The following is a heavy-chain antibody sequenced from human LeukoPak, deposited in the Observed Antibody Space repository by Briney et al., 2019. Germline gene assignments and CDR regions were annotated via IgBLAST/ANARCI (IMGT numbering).Heavy chain of an antibody. Sequence: ASVKVSCKASGYTFTGYYMHWVRQAPGQGLEWMGWINPNSGGTNYAQKFQGRVTVTRDTSISTAYMELSRLRSDDTAVYYCARGSEYYDSSGYLYYFDYWGQGTLVTVSS. CDR3: ARGSEYYDSSGYLYYFDY. CDR1: GYTFTGYY. V-gene: IGHV1-2*02. CDR2: INPNSGGT. D-gene: IGHD3-22*01. J-gene: IGHJ4*02.